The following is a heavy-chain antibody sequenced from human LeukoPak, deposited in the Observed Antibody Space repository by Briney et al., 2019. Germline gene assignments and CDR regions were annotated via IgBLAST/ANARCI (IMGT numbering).Heavy chain of an antibody. CDR2: IKEDGSGK. CDR1: GFILSRNW. J-gene: IGHJ4*02. V-gene: IGHV3-7*01. Sequence: GGSLRLSCVASGFILSRNWMAWIRQAPGKGLEWVANIKEDGSGKYYVDSVKGRFTISRDNAKNSLYLQMNSLRAEDTALYYCVRHDRAEADMSTWGKGTLVTVSS. D-gene: IGHD2-2*01. CDR3: VRHDRAEADMST.